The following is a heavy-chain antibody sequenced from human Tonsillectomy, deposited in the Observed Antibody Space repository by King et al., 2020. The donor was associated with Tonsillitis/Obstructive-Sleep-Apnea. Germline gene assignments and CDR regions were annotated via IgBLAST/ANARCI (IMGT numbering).Heavy chain of an antibody. Sequence: VQLVESGGGLVKPGGSLRLSCAASGFNFSTYSMNWVRQAPGKGLEWVSSISSDSLYTYCGDPVKGRFTISRDNAKNSLYLQMSSLRVDDTAVYYCAREKWDTFFGVPYGMDVWGQGTTVTVSS. D-gene: IGHD3-3*01. V-gene: IGHV3-21*01. CDR1: GFNFSTYS. CDR2: ISSDSLYT. J-gene: IGHJ6*02. CDR3: AREKWDTFFGVPYGMDV.